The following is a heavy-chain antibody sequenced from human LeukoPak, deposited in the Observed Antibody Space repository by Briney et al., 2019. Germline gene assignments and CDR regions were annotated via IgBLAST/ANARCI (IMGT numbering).Heavy chain of an antibody. CDR2: IIPILGIA. J-gene: IGHJ4*02. CDR3: AGYDILTGYYLIFDY. Sequence: ASVKVSCKASGGTFSSYAISWVRQAPGQGLEWMGRIIPILGIANYAQKFQGRVTITADKSTSTAYMELSSLRSEDTAVYYCAGYDILTGYYLIFDYWGQGTLVTVSP. V-gene: IGHV1-69*04. CDR1: GGTFSSYA. D-gene: IGHD3-9*01.